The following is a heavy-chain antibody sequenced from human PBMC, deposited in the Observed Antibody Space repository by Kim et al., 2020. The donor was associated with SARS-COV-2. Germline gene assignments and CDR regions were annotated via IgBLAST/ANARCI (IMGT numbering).Heavy chain of an antibody. CDR2: IYYSGST. J-gene: IGHJ2*01. V-gene: IGHV4-59*01. CDR3: AREHREWLQYTSNWYFDL. CDR1: GGSISSYY. D-gene: IGHD3-3*01. Sequence: SETLSLTCTVSGGSISSYYWSWIRQPPGKGLEWIGYIYYSGSTNYNPSLKSRVPISVDTSKNQFSLKLSSVTAADTAVYYCAREHREWLQYTSNWYFDLWGRGTLVPVSS.